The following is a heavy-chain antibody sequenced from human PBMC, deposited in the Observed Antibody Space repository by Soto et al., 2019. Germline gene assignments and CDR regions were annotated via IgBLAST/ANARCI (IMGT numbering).Heavy chain of an antibody. J-gene: IGHJ6*02. Sequence: EVQLVESGGGLVQPGGSLRLSCAASGFTFSSYEMNWVRKAPGKGLEWVSYISSSGSTIYYADSVKGRFTISRDNAKNSLYLQMNSLRAEDTAVYYCARDRLLLGYYYGMDVWGQGTTVTVSS. CDR3: ARDRLLLGYYYGMDV. CDR2: ISSSGSTI. V-gene: IGHV3-48*03. CDR1: GFTFSSYE. D-gene: IGHD3-22*01.